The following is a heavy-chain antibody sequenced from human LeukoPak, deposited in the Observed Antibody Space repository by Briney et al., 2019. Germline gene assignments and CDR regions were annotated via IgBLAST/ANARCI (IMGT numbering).Heavy chain of an antibody. CDR2: ISYDGSNK. CDR3: AKGRPTRFDP. CDR1: GFTFSSYA. Sequence: GRSLRLSCAASGFTFSSYAMHWVRQAPGKGLEWVAVISYDGSNKYCADSVKGRFTTSRDNSKNTLYLQMNSLRAEDTAVYYCAKGRPTRFDPWGQGTLVTVSS. J-gene: IGHJ5*02. V-gene: IGHV3-30-3*01.